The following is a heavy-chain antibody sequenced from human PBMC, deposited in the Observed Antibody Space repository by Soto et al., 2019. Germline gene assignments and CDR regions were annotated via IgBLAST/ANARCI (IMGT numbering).Heavy chain of an antibody. CDR2: IYYSGST. CDR3: ARQEDTAMVTGYFQH. J-gene: IGHJ1*01. Sequence: QLQLQESGPGLVKPSETLSLTCTVSGGSISSSSYYWGWIRQPPGKGLEWIGSIYYSGSTYYNPSLKSRVNISVDTSNNQFSLKLRSVTAADTAVYFCARQEDTAMVTGYFQHWGQGTLVTVSS. D-gene: IGHD5-18*01. V-gene: IGHV4-39*01. CDR1: GGSISSSSYY.